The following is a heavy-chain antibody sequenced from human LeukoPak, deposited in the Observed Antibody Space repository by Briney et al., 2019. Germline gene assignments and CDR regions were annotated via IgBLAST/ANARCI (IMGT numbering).Heavy chain of an antibody. Sequence: GGSLRLSCAASGFTFSTYAMSWVRQAPGKGLEWVAVISYDGSNKYYADSVKGRFTISRDNSKNTLYLQMNSLRAEDTAVYYCARDRLYYYDSTVSCLHYWGQGTLVTVSS. V-gene: IGHV3-30-3*01. CDR2: ISYDGSNK. CDR1: GFTFSTYA. J-gene: IGHJ4*02. CDR3: ARDRLYYYDSTVSCLHY. D-gene: IGHD3-22*01.